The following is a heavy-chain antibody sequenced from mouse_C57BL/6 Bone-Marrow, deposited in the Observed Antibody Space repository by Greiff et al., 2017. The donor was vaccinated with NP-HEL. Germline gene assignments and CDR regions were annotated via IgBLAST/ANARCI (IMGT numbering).Heavy chain of an antibody. CDR3: AREGGLRRRTYAMDY. V-gene: IGHV5-16*01. CDR1: GFTFSDYY. D-gene: IGHD2-4*01. CDR2: INYDGSST. J-gene: IGHJ4*01. Sequence: EVKLVESEGGLVQPGSSMKLSCKASGFTFSDYYMAWVRQVPEKGLEWVANINYDGSSTYYLDSLKSRFIISRDNAKNILYLQMSSLKSEDTATYYCAREGGLRRRTYAMDYWGQGTSVTVSS.